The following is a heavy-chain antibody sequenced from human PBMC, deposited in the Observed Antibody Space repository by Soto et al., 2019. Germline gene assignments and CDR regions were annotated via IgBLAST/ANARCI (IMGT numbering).Heavy chain of an antibody. CDR2: IIPSVGSA. V-gene: IGHV1-69*08. CDR1: GGTFSSHT. J-gene: IGHJ6*02. Sequence: QVQLVQSGAEVKKPGSAVRVSCTASGGTFSSHTINWVRQAPGQGLEWVGRIIPSVGSANYAQKYQGRVXXXXXXXXXXXXXXXXXXXXXXXXXXXXXXXXXXXXYXGMAVWGQGTTVTVSS. CDR3: XXXXXXXXYXGMAV.